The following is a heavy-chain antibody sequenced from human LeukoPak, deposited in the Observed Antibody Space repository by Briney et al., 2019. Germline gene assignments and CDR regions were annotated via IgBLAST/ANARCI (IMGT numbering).Heavy chain of an antibody. Sequence: SETLSLTCAVYGGSFSGYYWSWTRQPPGKGLEWIGEINHSGSTNYNPSLKSRVTISVDTSKNQFSLKLSSVTAADTAVYYCARVAHYYDSKSFDYWGQGTLVTVSS. J-gene: IGHJ4*02. D-gene: IGHD3-22*01. V-gene: IGHV4-34*01. CDR3: ARVAHYYDSKSFDY. CDR1: GGSFSGYY. CDR2: INHSGST.